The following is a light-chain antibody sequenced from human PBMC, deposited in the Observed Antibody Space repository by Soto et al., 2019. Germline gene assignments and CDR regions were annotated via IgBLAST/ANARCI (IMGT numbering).Light chain of an antibody. V-gene: IGKV1-33*01. Sequence: DIQMTQSPSSLSASVGDRVTITCQASQDITNYLNWYQQKPGKAPKLLIQDASNLETGVPSRFSGSGSGTDFTFTISSLQPEDIATYYCQQYDSLPLTFGGGTKLEIK. J-gene: IGKJ4*01. CDR1: QDITNY. CDR3: QQYDSLPLT. CDR2: DAS.